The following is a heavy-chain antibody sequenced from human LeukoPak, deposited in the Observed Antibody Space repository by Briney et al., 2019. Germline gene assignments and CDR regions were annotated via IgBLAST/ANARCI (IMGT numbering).Heavy chain of an antibody. CDR1: GFTFDDFDDYG. Sequence: PGGSLRLSCAASGFTFDDFDDYGMNWVRQAPGKGLEWVSGINWNGASTGYADSVKGRFTISRGNAKKYVYLQMNSLRAEDTALYYCAKAPYYDILTAPYYFDYWGQGTLVTVSS. CDR2: INWNGAST. V-gene: IGHV3-20*04. J-gene: IGHJ4*02. D-gene: IGHD3-9*01. CDR3: AKAPYYDILTAPYYFDY.